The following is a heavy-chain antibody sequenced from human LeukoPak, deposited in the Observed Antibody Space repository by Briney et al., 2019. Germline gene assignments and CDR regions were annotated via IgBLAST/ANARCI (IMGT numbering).Heavy chain of an antibody. Sequence: ASVKVSCKASGYTFTSYGVSWVRQAPGQGLEWMGWISAYNGNTNYARKLQGRVTMTTDTSTSTAYMELRSLRSDDTAVYYCARGQSTMVRGVIITHYYMDVWGKGTTVTISS. CDR1: GYTFTSYG. CDR2: ISAYNGNT. V-gene: IGHV1-18*01. D-gene: IGHD3-10*01. J-gene: IGHJ6*03. CDR3: ARGQSTMVRGVIITHYYMDV.